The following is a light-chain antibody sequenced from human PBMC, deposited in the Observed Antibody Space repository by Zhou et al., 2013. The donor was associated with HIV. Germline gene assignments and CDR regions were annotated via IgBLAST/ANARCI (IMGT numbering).Light chain of an antibody. J-gene: IGKJ2*01. CDR3: QQYNSYST. V-gene: IGKV1-17*01. Sequence: DIQMTQSPSSLSASVGDRVTITCRASQGIRNDLGWYQQRPGKAPKRLIYAASSLQSGVPSRFSGSGSGTAFTLTISSLQPDDFAAYYCQQYNSYSTFGQGTKLEIK. CDR1: QGIRND. CDR2: AAS.